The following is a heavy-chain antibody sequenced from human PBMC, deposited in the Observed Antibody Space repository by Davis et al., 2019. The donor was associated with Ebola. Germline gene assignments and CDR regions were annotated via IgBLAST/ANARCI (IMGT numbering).Heavy chain of an antibody. CDR3: ARYLGAFGFDN. V-gene: IGHV1-18*01. Sequence: ASVQVSCKASGYKFSRYAVTWVRRAPGQGLDWMGRISANNGDTNYAQKFQGRVTMTTDTSTSTAYMELKSLTSDDTALYYCARYLGAFGFDNWGQGTLVTVSS. D-gene: IGHD1-26*01. J-gene: IGHJ4*01. CDR2: ISANNGDT. CDR1: GYKFSRYA.